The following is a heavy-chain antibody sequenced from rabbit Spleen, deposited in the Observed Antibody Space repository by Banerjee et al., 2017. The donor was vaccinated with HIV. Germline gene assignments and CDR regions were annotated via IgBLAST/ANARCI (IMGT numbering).Heavy chain of an antibody. CDR1: GFSFSSGY. CDR2: SYAGTSSST. Sequence: QSLEESGGGLVKPGASLTLTCKASGFSFSSGYMCWVRQAPGKGLEWIACSYAGTSSSTYSAIWAKGRFTISKTSSTTVTLQMTSLTAADTATYFCARDLAGVIGWNFSLWGPGTLVTVS. CDR3: ARDLAGVIGWNFSL. J-gene: IGHJ4*01. D-gene: IGHD4-1*01. V-gene: IGHV1S40*01.